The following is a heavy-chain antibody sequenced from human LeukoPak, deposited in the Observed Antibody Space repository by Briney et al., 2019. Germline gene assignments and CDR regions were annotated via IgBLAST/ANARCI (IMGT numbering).Heavy chain of an antibody. CDR2: IKEDGSDK. J-gene: IGHJ4*02. Sequence: GGSLRLSCAASGFTFSIYWMSWVRQAPEKGLEWVANIKEDGSDKNYVDSVKGRFTIARDNAKNSLYLQMNSLRAEDSAVYYCARDSGLTTETTYWDYWGQGTLVAVSS. V-gene: IGHV3-7*05. CDR3: ARDSGLTTETTYWDY. D-gene: IGHD4-17*01. CDR1: GFTFSIYW.